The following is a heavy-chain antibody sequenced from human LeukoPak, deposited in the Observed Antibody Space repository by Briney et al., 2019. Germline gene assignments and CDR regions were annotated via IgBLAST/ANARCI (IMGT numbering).Heavy chain of an antibody. D-gene: IGHD5-12*01. CDR2: IKEDGSAK. V-gene: IGHV3-7*04. CDR1: GFTFSSHV. CDR3: ARDSPGYGGYSY. J-gene: IGHJ4*02. Sequence: GGSLRLSCAASGFTFSSHVMSWVRQAPGKGLEWVANIKEDGSAKYYVDSMKGRFTISRDNAKNSLYLQINSLRAEDTAVYYCARDSPGYGGYSYWGQGTLVTVSS.